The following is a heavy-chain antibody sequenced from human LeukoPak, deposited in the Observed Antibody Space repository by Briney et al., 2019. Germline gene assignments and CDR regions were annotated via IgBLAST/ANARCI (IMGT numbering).Heavy chain of an antibody. CDR2: IYNGGRT. J-gene: IGHJ4*02. V-gene: IGHV3-53*01. CDR3: ARDSRRVAFFDY. CDR1: GFTVSSNY. Sequence: PGGSLRLSCAASGFTVSSNYMNWVRQAPGKGLEWVSAIYNGGRTYYADSVKGRFIISRDTSKNTLYLQMNSLRAEDTAVYYCARDSRRVAFFDYWGQGTPVSVSS. D-gene: IGHD5-12*01.